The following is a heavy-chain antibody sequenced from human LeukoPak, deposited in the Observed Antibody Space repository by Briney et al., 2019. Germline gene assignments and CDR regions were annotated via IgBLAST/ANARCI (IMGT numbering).Heavy chain of an antibody. Sequence: MTSETLSLTCAVYGGSFSGYYWSWIRQPPGKGLEWIGEINHSGSTNYNPSLKSRVTISVDTSKNQFSLKLSSVTAADTAVYYCARGLRARYSYGYYFDYWGQGTLVTVSS. V-gene: IGHV4-34*01. J-gene: IGHJ4*02. CDR3: ARGLRARYSYGYYFDY. CDR2: INHSGST. CDR1: GGSFSGYY. D-gene: IGHD5-18*01.